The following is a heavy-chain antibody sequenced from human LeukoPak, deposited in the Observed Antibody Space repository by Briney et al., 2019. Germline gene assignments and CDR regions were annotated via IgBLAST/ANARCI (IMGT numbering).Heavy chain of an antibody. V-gene: IGHV3-23*01. D-gene: IGHD3-10*01. Sequence: GGSLRVSCAASGFTFSSYGMSWVRQAPGKWLEWVSAISDSGGSTYYADSVKGRFTISRDNSKNTLYLQMNSLRAEDTALYYCAKDRGPFAVVPEYWGQGTLVTVSS. J-gene: IGHJ4*02. CDR3: AKDRGPFAVVPEY. CDR2: ISDSGGST. CDR1: GFTFSSYG.